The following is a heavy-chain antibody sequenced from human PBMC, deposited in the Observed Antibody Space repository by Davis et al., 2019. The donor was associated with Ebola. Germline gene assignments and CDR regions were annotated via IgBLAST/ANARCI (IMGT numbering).Heavy chain of an antibody. CDR1: GIFTSSYV. CDR2: HGLSADT. D-gene: IGHD6-19*01. CDR3: AKDTSSVWFDV. V-gene: IGHV3-23*01. J-gene: IGHJ3*01. Sequence: ESLNISCAASGIFTSSYVISWFRRASGNGLEWVSTHGLSADTYYAHSVTGRFTISRDNSKNTLLLQMNSLRVEDMAIYYCAKDTSSVWFDVWGQGTMVTVSS.